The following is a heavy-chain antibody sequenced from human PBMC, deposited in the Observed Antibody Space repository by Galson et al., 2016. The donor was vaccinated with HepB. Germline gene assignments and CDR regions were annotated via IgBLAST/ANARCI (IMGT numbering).Heavy chain of an antibody. CDR3: AKEGLFWELLYGHFDF. CDR2: ISGRGDRT. J-gene: IGHJ4*02. Sequence: SLRLSCAASGFTFSSFAMSWVRRAPGKGLEWVSAISGRGDRTRYADSVKGRFILSRDNSKNTLDVEMNSLRVEDTAVYYCAKEGLFWELLYGHFDFWGQGTLVTVSS. D-gene: IGHD3-10*02. V-gene: IGHV3-23*01. CDR1: GFTFSSFA.